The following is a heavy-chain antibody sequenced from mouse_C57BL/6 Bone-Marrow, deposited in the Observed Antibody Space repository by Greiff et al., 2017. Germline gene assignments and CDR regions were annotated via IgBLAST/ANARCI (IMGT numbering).Heavy chain of an antibody. V-gene: IGHV1-26*01. Sequence: VQLQQSGPELVKPGASVKISCKASGYTFTDYYMNWVKQSHGKSLEWIGDINPNNGGTSYNQKFKGKATLTVDKSSSTAYMELRSLTSEDSAVYYCARPGDYWGQGTSVTVSS. CDR1: GYTFTDYY. J-gene: IGHJ4*01. CDR3: ARPGDY. CDR2: INPNNGGT.